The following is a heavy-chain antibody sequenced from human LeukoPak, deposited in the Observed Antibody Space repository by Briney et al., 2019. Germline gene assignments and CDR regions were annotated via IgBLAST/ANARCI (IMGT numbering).Heavy chain of an antibody. J-gene: IGHJ4*02. V-gene: IGHV3-30*01. Sequence: GGSLRLSCAASGFTFSSYAMHWVRQAPGKGLEWVAVISYDGSNKYYADSVKGRFTTSRDNSKNTLYLQMNSLRAEDTAVYYCARADVGIVVVPAAIDYWGQGTLVTVSS. CDR3: ARADVGIVVVPAAIDY. CDR2: ISYDGSNK. D-gene: IGHD2-2*01. CDR1: GFTFSSYA.